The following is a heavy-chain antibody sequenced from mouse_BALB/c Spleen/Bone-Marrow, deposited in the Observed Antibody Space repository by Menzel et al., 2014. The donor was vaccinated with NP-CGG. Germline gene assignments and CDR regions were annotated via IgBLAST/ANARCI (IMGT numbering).Heavy chain of an antibody. Sequence: QVQLQQSGAELVKPGAPVKLSCKASGYTFTSYWMNWVKQRPGRGLEWIGRIDPSDSETHYNQKFKDKATLTVDKSSSTAYIRLSSLTSEDSAVYYCARALGDGYYYAMDYWGQGTSATVSS. V-gene: IGHV1-69*02. D-gene: IGHD2-3*01. CDR1: GYTFTSYW. J-gene: IGHJ4*01. CDR3: ARALGDGYYYAMDY. CDR2: IDPSDSET.